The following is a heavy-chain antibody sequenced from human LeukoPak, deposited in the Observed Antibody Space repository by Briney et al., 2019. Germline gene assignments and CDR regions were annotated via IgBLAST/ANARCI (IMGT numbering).Heavy chain of an antibody. V-gene: IGHV3-30*02. J-gene: IGHJ4*02. CDR3: AKEAPAGYGAFDY. Sequence: GESLRLSCAASGFTFASQAMHWVRQAPGTGLEWVAFLWYDGSQKYYGDSVKGRFTISRDTSENTLYLQMNSLRPEDTAVYYCAKEAPAGYGAFDYWGQGTLVTDSS. CDR2: LWYDGSQK. D-gene: IGHD5-12*01. CDR1: GFTFASQA.